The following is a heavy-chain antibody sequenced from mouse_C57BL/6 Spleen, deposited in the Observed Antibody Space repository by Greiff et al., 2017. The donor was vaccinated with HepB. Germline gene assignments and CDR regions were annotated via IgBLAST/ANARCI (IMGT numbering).Heavy chain of an antibody. Sequence: QVQLQQPGAELVRPGSSVKLSCKASGYTFTSYWMHWVKQSPIQGLEWIGNIDPSDSETHYNQKFKDKATLTVDKSSSTAYMQLSSLTSEDSAVYYCARALYPYYFDYWGQGTTLTVSS. J-gene: IGHJ2*01. CDR1: GYTFTSYW. CDR3: ARALYPYYFDY. CDR2: IDPSDSET. D-gene: IGHD2-3*01. V-gene: IGHV1-52*01.